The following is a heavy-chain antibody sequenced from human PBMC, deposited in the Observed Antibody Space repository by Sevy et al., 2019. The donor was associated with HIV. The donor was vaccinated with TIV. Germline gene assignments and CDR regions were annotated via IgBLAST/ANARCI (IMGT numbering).Heavy chain of an antibody. Sequence: GGSLRLSCTASGFTFSSYEMNWVRQAPGKGLEWVSYISNSGSTIHYSDSVKGRFTISRDNAKNSLYLQMNSLGAEATAVYYCARDLPPSATTVPHFDYWGRGTLVTVSS. V-gene: IGHV3-48*03. CDR2: ISNSGSTI. CDR1: GFTFSSYE. CDR3: ARDLPPSATTVPHFDY. J-gene: IGHJ4*02. D-gene: IGHD4-17*01.